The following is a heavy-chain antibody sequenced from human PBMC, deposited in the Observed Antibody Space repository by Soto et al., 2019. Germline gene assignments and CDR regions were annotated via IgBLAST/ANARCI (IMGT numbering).Heavy chain of an antibody. CDR2: IYYSGST. CDR3: AREVSPNSRGWYTVLVRLFDA. V-gene: IGHV4-31*03. CDR1: GGSISSGDYY. D-gene: IGHD6-19*01. Sequence: QVQLQESGPGLVKPSQALSLTCTVSGGSISSGDYYWSWVRQHPGKGLEWIGYIYYSGSTYYNPSLKSRVTISVDTSKNQFSLRLSSVTAADTGVYYCAREVSPNSRGWYTVLVRLFDAWGQGPLVTVSS. J-gene: IGHJ5*02.